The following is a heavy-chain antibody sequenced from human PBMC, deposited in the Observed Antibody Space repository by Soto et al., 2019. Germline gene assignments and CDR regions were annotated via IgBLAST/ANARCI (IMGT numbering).Heavy chain of an antibody. D-gene: IGHD1-26*01. J-gene: IGHJ6*02. CDR3: TTDRGSYRNYYYYGMDV. Sequence: GGSLRLSCAASGFTFSNAWMSWVRQAPGKWLEWVGRIKSKTDGGTTDYAAPVKGRFTISRDDSKNTLYLQMNSLKTEDTAVYYCTTDRGSYRNYYYYGMDVWGQGXTVTVYS. V-gene: IGHV3-15*01. CDR2: IKSKTDGGTT. CDR1: GFTFSNAW.